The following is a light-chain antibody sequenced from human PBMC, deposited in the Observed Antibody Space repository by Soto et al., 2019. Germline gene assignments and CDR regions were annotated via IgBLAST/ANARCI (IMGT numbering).Light chain of an antibody. J-gene: IGKJ1*01. V-gene: IGKV3-15*01. CDR2: GAS. CDR1: QSVSSN. CDR3: QQYNNWPRT. Sequence: EIVMTQSPATLSLSPGERATLSCRASQSVSSNLAWYHQKPGQAPRLLIYGASTRATGIPARFSGSGSGTEFNLTISSLQSEDFAVYYCQQYNNWPRTFGQGTKVEIK.